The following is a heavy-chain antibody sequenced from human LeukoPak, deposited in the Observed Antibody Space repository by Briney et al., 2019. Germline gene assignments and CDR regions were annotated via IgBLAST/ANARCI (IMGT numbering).Heavy chain of an antibody. V-gene: IGHV3-21*01. D-gene: IGHD6-19*01. CDR1: GFTFSSYS. CDR2: ISSSSSYI. CDR3: ARDTSGWYTNYYFDY. Sequence: GGSLRLSCAASGFTFSSYSMNWVRQAPGKGLEWVSSISSSSSYIYYADSVKGRFTISRDNAKNSLYLQMNSLRAEDTAVYYCARDTSGWYTNYYFDYWGQGTLVTVSS. J-gene: IGHJ4*02.